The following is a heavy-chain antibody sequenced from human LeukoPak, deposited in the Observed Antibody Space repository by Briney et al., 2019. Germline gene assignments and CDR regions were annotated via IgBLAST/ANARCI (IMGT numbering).Heavy chain of an antibody. J-gene: IGHJ4*02. D-gene: IGHD3-10*01. Sequence: PSETLSLTCTVSGGSISSSSYYWSWIRQPPGKGLEWIGGINHSGSTNYNPSLKSRVTISVDTSKNQFSLKLSSVTAADTAVYYCARGRYTMVRGVNRRAPKPHDYWGQGTLVTVSS. CDR3: ARGRYTMVRGVNRRAPKPHDY. CDR1: GGSISSSSYY. V-gene: IGHV4-39*07. CDR2: INHSGST.